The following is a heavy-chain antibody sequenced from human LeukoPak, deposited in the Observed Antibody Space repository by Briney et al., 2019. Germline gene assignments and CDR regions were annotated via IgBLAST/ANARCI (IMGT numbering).Heavy chain of an antibody. CDR3: AAGYVWLTDF. J-gene: IGHJ4*02. V-gene: IGHV3-7*01. Sequence: QSGGSLRLSCAGTGLFFSDVWMNWFRQAPGKGLEWVANIEKDGSEKNYVDSVKGRFTISRDNAKNSLHLEMNSLRGEDTAVYYCAAGYVWLTDFWGQGTLVTVSS. CDR2: IEKDGSEK. CDR1: GLFFSDVW. D-gene: IGHD6-19*01.